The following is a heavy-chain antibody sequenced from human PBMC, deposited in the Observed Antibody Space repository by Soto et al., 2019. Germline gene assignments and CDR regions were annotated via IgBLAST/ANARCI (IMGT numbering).Heavy chain of an antibody. Sequence: GGSLRLSCAASGFTFSSYGMHWVRQAPGKGLEWVAVISYDGSNKYYADSVKGRFTISRDNSKNTLYLQMNSLRAEDTAVYYCAKEGEYYYDSSGSFPDYWGQGTLVTVS. CDR2: ISYDGSNK. D-gene: IGHD3-22*01. V-gene: IGHV3-30*18. CDR3: AKEGEYYYDSSGSFPDY. J-gene: IGHJ4*02. CDR1: GFTFSSYG.